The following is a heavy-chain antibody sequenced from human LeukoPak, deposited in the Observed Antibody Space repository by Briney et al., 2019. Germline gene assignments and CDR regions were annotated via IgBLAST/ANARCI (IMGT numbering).Heavy chain of an antibody. Sequence: SVKVSCKASGYTFASYDINWVRQAPGQGLEWMGGIIPIFGTTNYAPKFQGRVTFTADESTSTVYMELSSLRSEDTAVYYCARVGGGSSTWYGWFDPWGQGTLVTVSS. J-gene: IGHJ5*02. CDR3: ARVGGGSSTWYGWFDP. V-gene: IGHV1-69*13. CDR1: GYTFASYD. D-gene: IGHD6-13*01. CDR2: IIPIFGTT.